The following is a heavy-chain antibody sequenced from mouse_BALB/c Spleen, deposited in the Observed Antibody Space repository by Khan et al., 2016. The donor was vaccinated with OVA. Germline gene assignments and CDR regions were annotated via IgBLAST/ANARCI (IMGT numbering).Heavy chain of an antibody. V-gene: IGHV2-2*01. Sequence: VQLKESGPGLVQPSQSLSITCTVTGFSLTTYGVHWVRQSPGKGLEWLGLTWSGGNTDYNAAFISRLSITKDNSKSQVFFKMNSLQADDTAMYYCAKNSYMYDFTYWGQGTLVTVSA. CDR3: AKNSYMYDFTY. J-gene: IGHJ3*01. D-gene: IGHD2-14*01. CDR1: GFSLTTYG. CDR2: TWSGGNT.